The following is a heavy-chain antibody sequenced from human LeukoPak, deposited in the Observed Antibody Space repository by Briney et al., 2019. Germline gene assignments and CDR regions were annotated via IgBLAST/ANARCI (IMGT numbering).Heavy chain of an antibody. D-gene: IGHD3-10*01. Sequence: GESLKISCKGSGYTFSSYWIGWVRQMPGKGLEWMGILYPGDSDTRYNPSFQDQVTISADKSISTAYLQWSSLKASDTAMYYCARQRFTMRAYAGNWFDPWGQGTLVTVSS. J-gene: IGHJ5*02. CDR1: GYTFSSYW. CDR3: ARQRFTMRAYAGNWFDP. V-gene: IGHV5-51*01. CDR2: LYPGDSDT.